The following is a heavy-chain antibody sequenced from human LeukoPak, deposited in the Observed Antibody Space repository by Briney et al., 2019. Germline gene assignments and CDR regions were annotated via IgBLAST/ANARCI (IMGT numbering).Heavy chain of an antibody. J-gene: IGHJ4*02. D-gene: IGHD3-16*01. Sequence: GGSLRLSCAASGFTFSSYAMHWVRQAPGKGLEWVAVISYDGSDKYYADSVKGRFTISRDSGNNTVYLQMSSLRAEDTAVYYCATSVITRFDNWGQGTLVTVSS. V-gene: IGHV3-30-3*01. CDR1: GFTFSSYA. CDR3: ATSVITRFDN. CDR2: ISYDGSDK.